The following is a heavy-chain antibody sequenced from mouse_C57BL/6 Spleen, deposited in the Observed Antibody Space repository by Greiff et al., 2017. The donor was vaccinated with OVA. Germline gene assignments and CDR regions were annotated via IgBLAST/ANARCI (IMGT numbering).Heavy chain of an antibody. D-gene: IGHD1-1*01. Sequence: EVKLQQSGAELVRPGASVKLSCTASGFNIKDDYMHWVKQRPEQGLEWIGWIDPENGDTEYASKFQGKATITADTSSNTAYLQLSSLTSEDTAVYYCTTTVVDWYFDVWGTGTTVTVSS. J-gene: IGHJ1*03. CDR3: TTTVVDWYFDV. CDR2: IDPENGDT. CDR1: GFNIKDDY. V-gene: IGHV14-4*01.